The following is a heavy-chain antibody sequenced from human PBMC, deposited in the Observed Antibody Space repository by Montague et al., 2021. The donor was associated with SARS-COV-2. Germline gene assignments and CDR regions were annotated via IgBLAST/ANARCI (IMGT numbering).Heavy chain of an antibody. CDR2: IYSGGST. Sequence: SLRLSCAASGFTVSSNYMSWVRQAPGKGLEWVSVIYSGGSTSYADSVKDRFTISRHNSKNKLYLQMNSLRAEDTAVHYCARLRGVVTPSHNGAFDNWGQGTMVTVSS. D-gene: IGHD3-10*01. J-gene: IGHJ3*02. CDR1: GFTVSSNY. V-gene: IGHV3-53*04. CDR3: ARLRGVVTPSHNGAFDN.